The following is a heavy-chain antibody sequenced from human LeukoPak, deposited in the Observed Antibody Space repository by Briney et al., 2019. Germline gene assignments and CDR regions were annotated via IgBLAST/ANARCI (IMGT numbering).Heavy chain of an antibody. Sequence: PSETLSLTCTVSGGSISSGGYYWSWIRQQPGKGLEWIGYIYYSGSTYYNPSLKSRVTISVDTSKNQFSLKLSSVTAADTAVYYCARAGFPTNWFDPWGQGTLVTVSS. CDR1: GGSISSGGYY. J-gene: IGHJ5*02. V-gene: IGHV4-31*03. CDR2: IYYSGST. D-gene: IGHD3-10*01. CDR3: ARAGFPTNWFDP.